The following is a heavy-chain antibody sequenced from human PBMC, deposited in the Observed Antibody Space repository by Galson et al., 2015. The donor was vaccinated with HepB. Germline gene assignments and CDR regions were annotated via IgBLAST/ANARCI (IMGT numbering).Heavy chain of an antibody. CDR3: ARGGQWLDTGCFDY. J-gene: IGHJ4*02. CDR1: GFTFSSYS. Sequence: SLRLSCAASGFTFSSYSMNWDRQAPGKGLEWVSYISSSSSTIYYADSVKGRFTISRDNAKNSLYLQMNSLRDEDTAVYYCARGGQWLDTGCFDYWGQGTLVTVSS. CDR2: ISSSSSTI. V-gene: IGHV3-48*02. D-gene: IGHD6-19*01.